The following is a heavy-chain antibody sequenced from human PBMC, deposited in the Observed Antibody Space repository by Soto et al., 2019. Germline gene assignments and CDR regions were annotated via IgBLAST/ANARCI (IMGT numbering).Heavy chain of an antibody. V-gene: IGHV4-59*03. D-gene: IGHD6-13*01. CDR2: VYDSGST. J-gene: IGHJ4*02. CDR1: AGAISVYF. CDR3: ARGWSSSSPY. Sequence: PSETLSLTCIVSAGAISVYFWSLIRQPPGKGLEWIAFVYDSGSTNYNPSLKSRVTVSVDTSNNQFSLKLISVTAADTAVYYCARGWSSSSPYCGQGT.